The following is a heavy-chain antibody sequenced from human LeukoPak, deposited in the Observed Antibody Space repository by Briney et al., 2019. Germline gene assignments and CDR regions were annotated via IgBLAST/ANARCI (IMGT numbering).Heavy chain of an antibody. Sequence: ASVEVSCKASGYSFTSYGISWVRQAPGQGLEWMGWISAYNSNTNYAQNLQGRVTMTTDTSTSTVSLDLRSLRSDDTAVYYCARAAGGGYFDFWGQGTLVTVSS. J-gene: IGHJ4*02. CDR1: GYSFTSYG. CDR3: ARAAGGGYFDF. V-gene: IGHV1-18*01. CDR2: ISAYNSNT. D-gene: IGHD6-13*01.